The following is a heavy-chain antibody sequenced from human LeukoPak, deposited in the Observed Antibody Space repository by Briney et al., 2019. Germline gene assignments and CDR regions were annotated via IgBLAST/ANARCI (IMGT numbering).Heavy chain of an antibody. CDR2: IYYSGST. D-gene: IGHD3-22*01. Sequence: SETLSLTCTVSGGSISSYYWSWIRQPPGKGLEWIGYIYYSGSTNYNPSLKSRVTISVDTSKNQFSLKLSSVTTADTAVYYCARAFPPFTGGYDSSGPDAFDIWGQGTMVTVYS. J-gene: IGHJ3*02. V-gene: IGHV4-59*01. CDR1: GGSISSYY. CDR3: ARAFPPFTGGYDSSGPDAFDI.